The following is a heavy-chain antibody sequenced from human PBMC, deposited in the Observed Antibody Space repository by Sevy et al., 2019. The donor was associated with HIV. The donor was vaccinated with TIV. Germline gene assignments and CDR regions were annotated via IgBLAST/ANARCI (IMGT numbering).Heavy chain of an antibody. D-gene: IGHD3-22*01. CDR1: GFTFSSYS. V-gene: IGHV3-21*01. CDR3: ARVYSHYYDSSGYPDY. CDR2: ISSSSSYI. J-gene: IGHJ4*02. Sequence: GGSLRLSCAASGFTFSSYSMNWVRQAPGKGLEWVSSISSSSSYIYYADSVKGRFTISRDNAKNSLYLQMNSLRAKDTAVYYCARVYSHYYDSSGYPDYWGQGTLVTVSS.